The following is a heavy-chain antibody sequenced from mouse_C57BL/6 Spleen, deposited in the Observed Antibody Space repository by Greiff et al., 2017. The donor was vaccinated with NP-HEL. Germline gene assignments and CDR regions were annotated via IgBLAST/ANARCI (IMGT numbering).Heavy chain of an antibody. V-gene: IGHV1-64*01. D-gene: IGHD1-1*01. CDR2: IHPNSGST. CDR3: AREGYYGSSRHWYFDV. J-gene: IGHJ1*03. Sequence: VKLQQPGAELVKPGASVKLSCKASGYTFTSYWMHWVKQRPGQGLEWIGMIHPNSGSTNYNEKFKSKATLTVDKSSSTAYMQLSSLTSEDSAVYYCAREGYYGSSRHWYFDVWGTGTTVTVSS. CDR1: GYTFTSYW.